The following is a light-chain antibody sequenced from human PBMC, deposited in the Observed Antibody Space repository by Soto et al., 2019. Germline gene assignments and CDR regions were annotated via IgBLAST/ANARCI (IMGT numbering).Light chain of an antibody. Sequence: DIQMTQSPSSLSASVGDRVTITCRASQSISSYLNWYQQKPGIAPKLLIYAASSLQSGVPSRFSGTGSGTDFTLTISSLQPEDFATYYCQQSYSTWTFGQGTKVDI. J-gene: IGKJ1*01. CDR3: QQSYSTWT. V-gene: IGKV1-39*01. CDR2: AAS. CDR1: QSISSY.